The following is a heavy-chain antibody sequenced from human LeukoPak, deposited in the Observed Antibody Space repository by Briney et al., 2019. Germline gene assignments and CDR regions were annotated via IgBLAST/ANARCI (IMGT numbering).Heavy chain of an antibody. V-gene: IGHV4-39*01. CDR3: ARRPPYYGSGDNWFDP. J-gene: IGHJ5*02. Sequence: PSETLSLTCTVSGGSISSSSYYWGCIRQPPGKGLECIGSIYYSGSTYYNPSLKSRVTISVDTSKNQFSLKLSSVTAADTAVYYCARRPPYYGSGDNWFDPWGQGTLVTVSS. CDR2: IYYSGST. D-gene: IGHD3-10*01. CDR1: GGSISSSSYY.